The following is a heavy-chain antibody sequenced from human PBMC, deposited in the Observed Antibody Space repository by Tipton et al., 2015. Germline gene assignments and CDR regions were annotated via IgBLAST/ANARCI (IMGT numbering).Heavy chain of an antibody. CDR2: IHYTGST. V-gene: IGHV4-59*12. D-gene: IGHD1-14*01. J-gene: IGHJ4*02. CDR3: ATPGAGTNHDY. Sequence: TLSLTCTVSSGSISSFYWVWIRQFPGKRLEWIAYIHYTGSTKYNPPLKSRVTLSIDTSKNQFSLKLTSVTAADTAVYYCATPGAGTNHDYWGQGTLVTVSS. CDR1: SGSISSFY.